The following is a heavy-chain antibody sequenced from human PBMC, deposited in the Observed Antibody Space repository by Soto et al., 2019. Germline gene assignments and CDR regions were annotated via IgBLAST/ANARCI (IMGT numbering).Heavy chain of an antibody. CDR3: ARVRYYDSSGYSHYYYYGMDV. Sequence: SETLSLTCTVSGGSISSGGYYWSWIRQHPGKGLEWIGYIYYSGSTYYNPSLKSRVTISVDTSKNQFSLKLSSVTAADTAVYYCARVRYYDSSGYSHYYYYGMDVWGQGTTVTVSS. J-gene: IGHJ6*02. D-gene: IGHD3-22*01. V-gene: IGHV4-31*03. CDR1: GGSISSGGYY. CDR2: IYYSGST.